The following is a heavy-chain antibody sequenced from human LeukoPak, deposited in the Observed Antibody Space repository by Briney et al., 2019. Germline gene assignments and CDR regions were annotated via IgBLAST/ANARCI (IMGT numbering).Heavy chain of an antibody. CDR2: INPNSGGT. D-gene: IGHD3-3*01. J-gene: IGHJ4*02. CDR3: ARLGILGITIFGVVKYFDY. V-gene: IGHV1-2*02. Sequence: ASVKVSCKASGYTFTGYYMHWVRQAPGQGLEWMGWINPNSGGTNYAQKFQGRVTMTRDTSISTAYMELSRLRSDDTAVYYCARLGILGITIFGVVKYFDYWGQGTLVTVSS. CDR1: GYTFTGYY.